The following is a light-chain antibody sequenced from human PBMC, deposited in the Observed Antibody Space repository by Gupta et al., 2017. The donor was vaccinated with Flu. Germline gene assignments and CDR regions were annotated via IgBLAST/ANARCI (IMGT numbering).Light chain of an antibody. J-gene: IGKJ4*01. V-gene: IGKV1-33*01. CDR2: DAS. CDR1: QDITNY. CDR3: QQYDNLPLT. Sequence: PSSLSASVGDRVTITCQASQDITNYLNWYQQKPGKAPKLLIYDASKVETGVPSRFSGSGSGTDFSFTISSLQPEDTATYYCQQYDNLPLTFGGGTKVEIK.